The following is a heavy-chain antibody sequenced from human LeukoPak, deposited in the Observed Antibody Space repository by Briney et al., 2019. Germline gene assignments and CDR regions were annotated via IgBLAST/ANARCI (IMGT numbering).Heavy chain of an antibody. V-gene: IGHV4-39*07. CDR3: ARDYGEYWYFGL. CDR2: IYHSGRT. Sequence: KASETLSLTCTVSGGSISSSSYYWGWIRQPPGKGLEWIGSIYHSGRTYYNPSLKSRVNISVDTSTNQLSRKLISATRAHTAVNFCARDYGEYWYFGLWGSGNLVSVS. D-gene: IGHD4-17*01. J-gene: IGHJ2*01. CDR1: GGSISSSSYY.